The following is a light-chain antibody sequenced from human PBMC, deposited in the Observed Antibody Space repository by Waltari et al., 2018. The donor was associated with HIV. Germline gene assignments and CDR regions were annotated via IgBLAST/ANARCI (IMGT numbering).Light chain of an antibody. J-gene: IGLJ2*01. CDR1: SGDVGGYNY. V-gene: IGLV2-14*01. CDR2: EVS. CDR3: SSYTGTTTLV. Sequence: QSALTQPASVSGSPGQSITISCPGTSGDVGGYNYVSWYQLHPGKAPKLIIYEVSNRPSGVSNRFSGSKSGNTASLTISGLQAEDEADYYCSSYTGTTTLVFGGGTKLTVL.